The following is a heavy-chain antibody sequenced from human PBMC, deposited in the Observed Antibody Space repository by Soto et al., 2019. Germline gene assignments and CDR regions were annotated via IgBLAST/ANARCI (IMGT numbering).Heavy chain of an antibody. CDR3: ARHRGPMVRGVISNWFDP. CDR1: GGSISSSSYY. D-gene: IGHD3-10*01. Sequence: PXGTLSLTCTVSGGSISSSSYYWGWIRQPPGKGLEWIGSIYYSGSTYYNPSLKSRVTISVDTSKNQFSLKLSSVTAADTAVYYCARHRGPMVRGVISNWFDPWGQGTLVTVSS. J-gene: IGHJ5*02. CDR2: IYYSGST. V-gene: IGHV4-39*01.